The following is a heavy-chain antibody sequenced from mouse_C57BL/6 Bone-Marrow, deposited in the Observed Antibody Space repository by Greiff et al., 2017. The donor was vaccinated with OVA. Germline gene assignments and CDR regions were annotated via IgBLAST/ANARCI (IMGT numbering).Heavy chain of an antibody. D-gene: IGHD2-4*01. CDR3: ARGGDYDTFAY. CDR1: GYAFGSYW. CDR2: IYPGDGDT. V-gene: IGHV1-80*01. J-gene: IGHJ3*01. Sequence: QVQLQQSGAELVKPGASVKISCKASGYAFGSYWMNWVKQRPGKGLEWIGQIYPGDGDTNYNGKFKGKATLTADKSSSTAYMQLSSLTSEDSAVYFCARGGDYDTFAYWGQGTLVTVSA.